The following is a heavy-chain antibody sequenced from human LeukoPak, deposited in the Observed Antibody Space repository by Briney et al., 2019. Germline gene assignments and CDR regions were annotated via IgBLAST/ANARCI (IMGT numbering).Heavy chain of an antibody. CDR3: AKVSGNDGY. Sequence: AXSWVRXAXGKGLEWVSAISGSGGSTYYADSVKGGFTISRDNSKNRLYLQMNSLRAEDTAVYYCAKVSGNDGYWGQGTLVTVSS. D-gene: IGHD1-1*01. CDR2: ISGSGGST. CDR1: A. J-gene: IGHJ4*02. V-gene: IGHV3-23*01.